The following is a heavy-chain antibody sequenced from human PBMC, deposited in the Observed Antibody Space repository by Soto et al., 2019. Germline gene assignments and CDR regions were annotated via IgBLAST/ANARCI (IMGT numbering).Heavy chain of an antibody. J-gene: IGHJ5*01. Sequence: PGGSLRLSCAVSGYAFDEHAMDWVRQSPGKGLEWVAGISWNSGSIGYADFVNGRFTISRDNAKNSLYLQMNILRVEDTALYYCAKDLYTMGAFYVNPFDSWGQGTLVTVSS. V-gene: IGHV3-9*01. CDR3: AKDLYTMGAFYVNPFDS. CDR1: GYAFDEHA. D-gene: IGHD3-10*01. CDR2: ISWNSGSI.